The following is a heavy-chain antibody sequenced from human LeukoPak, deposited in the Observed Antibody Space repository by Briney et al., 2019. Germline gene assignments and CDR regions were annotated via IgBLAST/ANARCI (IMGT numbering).Heavy chain of an antibody. CDR2: ISSTGDNT. CDR1: GFTFSTYV. CDR3: VRGTGY. J-gene: IGHJ4*02. Sequence: GGTLRLSSSVSGFTFSTYVMHSVRQAPGTGLEYVSAISSTGDNTYYADSVKGRFTISRDNSKNTLYLQMGSLRADDTAVYYCVRGTGYWGQGTLVTVSS. V-gene: IGHV3-64D*06.